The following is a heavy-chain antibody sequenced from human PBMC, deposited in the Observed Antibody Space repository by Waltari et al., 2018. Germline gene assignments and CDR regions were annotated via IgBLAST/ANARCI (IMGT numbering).Heavy chain of an antibody. D-gene: IGHD3-3*01. V-gene: IGHV4-59*01. CDR3: ARDGWYYDFWSGRLGGPAFDI. J-gene: IGHJ3*02. CDR1: GGSISSYY. Sequence: QVQLQESGPGLVKPSETLSLTCTVSGGSISSYYWSWIRQPPGKGLEWIGYIYYSGSTTYNPSLKSRVTISVDTSKNQLSLKLSSVTAADTAVYYCARDGWYYDFWSGRLGGPAFDIWGQGTMVTVSS. CDR2: IYYSGST.